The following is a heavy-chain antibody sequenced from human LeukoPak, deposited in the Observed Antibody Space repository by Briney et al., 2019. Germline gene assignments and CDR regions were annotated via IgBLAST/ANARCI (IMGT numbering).Heavy chain of an antibody. CDR1: GGSISGYC. J-gene: IGHJ4*02. V-gene: IGHV4-4*07. Sequence: PSETLSLTCTVSGGSISGYCWTWIRQPAGKGLEWIGRMYSLGSTNYNPALKSRLTMSLDTSKNQFSLKLSSVTAADTAVYYCTRGLRTDSGYEEGEDHWGQGTLVTVSS. CDR2: MYSLGST. D-gene: IGHD5-12*01. CDR3: TRGLRTDSGYEEGEDH.